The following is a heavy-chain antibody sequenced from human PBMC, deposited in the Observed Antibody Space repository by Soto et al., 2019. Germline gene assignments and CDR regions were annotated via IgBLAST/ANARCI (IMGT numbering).Heavy chain of an antibody. D-gene: IGHD5-12*01. CDR2: MNPNSGNT. CDR1: GYTFTSYD. CDR3: ARGAMATKKGLGEDAFDI. Sequence: QVQPVQSGAEVKKPGASVKVSCKASGYTFTSYDINWVRQATGQGLEWMGWMNPNSGNTGYAQKFQGRVTMTRNTSISTAYMELSSLRSEDTAVYYCARGAMATKKGLGEDAFDIWGQGTMVTVSS. J-gene: IGHJ3*02. V-gene: IGHV1-8*01.